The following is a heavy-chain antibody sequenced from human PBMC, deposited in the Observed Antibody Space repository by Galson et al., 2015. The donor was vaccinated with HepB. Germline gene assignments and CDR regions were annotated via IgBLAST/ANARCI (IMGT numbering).Heavy chain of an antibody. CDR1: GASITNSP. D-gene: IGHD3-10*01. V-gene: IGHV4-59*12. CDR2: IHYDGST. CDR3: ARVNYYKFSSAFTFWFFDV. J-gene: IGHJ2*01. Sequence: ETLSLTCSVSGASITNSPWAWIRQAPGKGLQWIAEIHYDGSTKYNPDLRSRVTISVNSARDQIFLRLASVTAADTAVYYCARVNYYKFSSAFTFWFFDVWGRGALVSVSS.